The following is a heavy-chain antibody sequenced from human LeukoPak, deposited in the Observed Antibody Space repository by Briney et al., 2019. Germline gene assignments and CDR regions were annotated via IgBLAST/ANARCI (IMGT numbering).Heavy chain of an antibody. V-gene: IGHV1-69*13. Sequence: GASVRVSCKASGGTFSSYAISWVRQAPGQGREWMGGIIPIFGTANYAQKFQGRVTITADESTSTAYMELSSLRSEDTAVYYCARGSIAARPNYFDYWGQGTLVTVSS. CDR3: ARGSIAARPNYFDY. J-gene: IGHJ4*02. CDR1: GGTFSSYA. CDR2: IIPIFGTA. D-gene: IGHD6-6*01.